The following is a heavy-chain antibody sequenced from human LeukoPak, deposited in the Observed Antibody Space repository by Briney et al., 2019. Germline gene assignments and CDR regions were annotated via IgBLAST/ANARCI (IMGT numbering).Heavy chain of an antibody. V-gene: IGHV3-73*01. CDR2: IRTKGGNYAT. CDR1: GFTLSDCA. J-gene: IGHJ4*02. CDR3: ACVGGCYSHLDI. Sequence: GGSLRLSCAAPGFTLSDCAMHWVRQASGKGLEWVGLIRTKGGNYATAYAASVNGRFIISRADSSNMSYLQMNSLKKDGTTLFYCACVGGCYSHLDIWGPGTRVTVFS. D-gene: IGHD2-15*01.